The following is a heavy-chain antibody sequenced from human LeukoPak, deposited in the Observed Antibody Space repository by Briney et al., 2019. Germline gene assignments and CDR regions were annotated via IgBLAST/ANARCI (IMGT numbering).Heavy chain of an antibody. Sequence: GGSLRLPCAASGFTFSSYSMNWVRQAPGKGLEWVSYISSSSSTIYYADSVKDRFTISRDNAKNSLYLQMNSLRAEDTAVYYCARREDIVVVVAATPFDYWGQGTLVTVSS. CDR1: GFTFSSYS. D-gene: IGHD2-15*01. CDR2: ISSSSSTI. J-gene: IGHJ4*02. CDR3: ARREDIVVVVAATPFDY. V-gene: IGHV3-48*04.